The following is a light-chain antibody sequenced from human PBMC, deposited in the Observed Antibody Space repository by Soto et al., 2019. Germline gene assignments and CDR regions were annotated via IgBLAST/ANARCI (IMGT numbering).Light chain of an antibody. CDR3: GAWDRSLTGGV. CDR1: SSNIGTYS. V-gene: IGLV1-51*02. CDR2: ENN. Sequence: QSVLTQPPSVSAAPGQKVTISCSGSSSNIGTYSVSWYQQLPGSAPKLLIHENNKRTSGIPDRFSGSKSGTSATLGITGLQAGDEADYYCGAWDRSLTGGVFGGGTKVTVL. J-gene: IGLJ3*02.